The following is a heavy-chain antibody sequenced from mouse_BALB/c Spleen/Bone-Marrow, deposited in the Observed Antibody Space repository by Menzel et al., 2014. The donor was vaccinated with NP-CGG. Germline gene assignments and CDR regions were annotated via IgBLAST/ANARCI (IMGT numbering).Heavy chain of an antibody. CDR1: GYIFANYW. CDR3: TRIFDY. V-gene: IGHV1S22*01. Sequence: LQQSGSELMRPGASVKLSCKASGYIFANYWMHWVKQRHGQGLEWIGNISPRSGSTNYDEKFKSKATLTVDTSSATAYMYLNSLTSEDSAVYYCTRIFDYWGQGTILTVSS. J-gene: IGHJ2*01. CDR2: ISPRSGST.